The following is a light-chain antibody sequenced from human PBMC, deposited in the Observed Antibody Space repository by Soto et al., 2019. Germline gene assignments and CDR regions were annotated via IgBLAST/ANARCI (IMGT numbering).Light chain of an antibody. CDR1: TGDVGRYSF. CDR3: CSHAGSSVV. J-gene: IGLJ1*01. V-gene: IGLV2-11*01. Sequence: QSVLTQPRSVSGSPGQSVTISCTGTTGDVGRYSFVSWYQQHPGKAPKLILYDIYKRPSGVPDRFSGSKSGNTASLTISGLQAEDETDYYCCSHAGSSVVFGTGTTLTVL. CDR2: DIY.